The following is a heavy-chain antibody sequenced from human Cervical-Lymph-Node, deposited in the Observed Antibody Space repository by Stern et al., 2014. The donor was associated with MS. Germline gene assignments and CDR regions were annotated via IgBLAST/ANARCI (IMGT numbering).Heavy chain of an antibody. D-gene: IGHD2-15*01. CDR2: ISDDGTNQ. CDR1: GFTFSTYA. CDR3: VRGRWELLY. J-gene: IGHJ4*02. V-gene: IGHV3-30*14. Sequence: QVQLVESGGGVVQPGRSLRLSCATSGFTFSTYAMHWVRQAPGQGLEWVAVISDDGTNQYYADSVKGRFTTSRDNSKNILILQMNSLKTEDTAVYYCVRGRWELLYWGQGTLVTVSS.